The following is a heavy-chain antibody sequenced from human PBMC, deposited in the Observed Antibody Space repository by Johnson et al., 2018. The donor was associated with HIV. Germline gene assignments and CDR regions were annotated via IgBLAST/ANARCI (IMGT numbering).Heavy chain of an antibody. CDR1: GFTFSSYG. CDR3: ARACRDGYTCDVYDI. J-gene: IGHJ3*02. CDR2: INSGGDT. Sequence: QVQLVESGGGVVQPGRSLRLSCAASGFTFSSYGMHWVRQAPGKGLEWVSVINSGGDTYYADSVKGRCTISRDNSKNTLYLQMNSLRAEDTAVYYCARACRDGYTCDVYDIWGQGTMLTVSS. D-gene: IGHD5-24*01. V-gene: IGHV3-NL1*01.